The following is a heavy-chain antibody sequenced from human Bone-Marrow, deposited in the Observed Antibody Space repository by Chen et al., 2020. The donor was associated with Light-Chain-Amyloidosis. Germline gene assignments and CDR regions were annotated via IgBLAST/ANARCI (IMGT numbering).Heavy chain of an antibody. D-gene: IGHD2-2*01. J-gene: IGHJ4*02. CDR1: GFTFSKYW. V-gene: IGHV3-7*01. Sequence: EVLLVQSGGGLVQPGGSLRLSCEAAGFTFSKYWMTWVRQAPGEGLEWVANIKEDGSTRYYADSVKARFTISRDNAKNSLFLQMDSLRAEDTAVYYCAREDCSSNNCPFDYWGEGILVTVSS. CDR2: IKEDGSTR. CDR3: AREDCSSNNCPFDY.